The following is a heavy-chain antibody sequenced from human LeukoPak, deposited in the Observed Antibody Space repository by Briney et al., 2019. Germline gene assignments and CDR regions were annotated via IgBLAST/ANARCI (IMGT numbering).Heavy chain of an antibody. V-gene: IGHV5-51*01. CDR1: GSTFTNYY. Sequence: GASLKISCKGSGSTFTNYYIGWVRRMPGKGLEWMGIISPGDSDARYSPSFQGQVTISADKSISTAYLRWSSLKASDTAIYYCARRYCSSTSCNPYFFDFWGQGTLVTVSS. CDR2: ISPGDSDA. CDR3: ARRYCSSTSCNPYFFDF. J-gene: IGHJ4*02. D-gene: IGHD2-2*01.